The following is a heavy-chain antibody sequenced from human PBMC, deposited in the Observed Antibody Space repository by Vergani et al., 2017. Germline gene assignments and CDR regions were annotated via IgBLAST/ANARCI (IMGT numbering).Heavy chain of an antibody. J-gene: IGHJ4*02. CDR1: GFTFSDYY. D-gene: IGHD1-26*01. CDR2: ISSSSSYT. Sequence: QVQLVESGGGLVKPGGSLRLPCAASGFTFSDYYMSWIRPAPGKGLEWVSYISSSSSYTTYADSVKDRFTISRDNAKNSLYLQMNSLGAEDAAVYYGAKDRRGARAYGGDFDYWGQGTLVTVSS. V-gene: IGHV3-11*05. CDR3: AKDRRGARAYGGDFDY.